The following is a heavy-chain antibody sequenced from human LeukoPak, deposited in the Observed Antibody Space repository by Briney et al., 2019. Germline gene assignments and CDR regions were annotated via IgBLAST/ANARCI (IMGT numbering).Heavy chain of an antibody. CDR2: IYANGDT. CDR3: ARGSFSVGATTIPPHLFDY. Sequence: SDTLSLTCTVSGGSIDNFYWTWIRQPAGRGLEWIGRIYANGDTNYNPSLRSRLTLSVATSRNQFSLSLTSVTAADTAVYYCARGSFSVGATTIPPHLFDYWGQGTLVTVSS. J-gene: IGHJ4*02. D-gene: IGHD1-26*01. CDR1: GGSIDNFY. V-gene: IGHV4-4*07.